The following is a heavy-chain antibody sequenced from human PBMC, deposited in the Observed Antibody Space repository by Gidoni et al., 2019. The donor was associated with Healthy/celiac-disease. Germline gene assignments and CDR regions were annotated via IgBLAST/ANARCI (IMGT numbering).Heavy chain of an antibody. V-gene: IGHV1-69*04. CDR3: ARDTVPAANYGMDV. CDR1: GGTFSRYA. J-gene: IGHJ6*02. D-gene: IGHD2-2*01. Sequence: QVQLVQSGAEVKKPGSSVKVSCEASGGTFSRYAISWVRQAPGQGLDWMGRISPILGIANHAQKFQGRVTITADKSTSTAYMDLSSLSSEDTAVYYCARDTVPAANYGMDVWGQGTTVTVSS. CDR2: ISPILGIA.